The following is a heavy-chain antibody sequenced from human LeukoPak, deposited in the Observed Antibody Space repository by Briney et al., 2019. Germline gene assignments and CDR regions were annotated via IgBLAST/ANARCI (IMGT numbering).Heavy chain of an antibody. CDR3: ARGPRAYGSGSYYN. CDR1: GGSFSGYY. V-gene: IGHV4-34*01. CDR2: INHSGST. J-gene: IGHJ4*02. Sequence: SETLSLTCAVYGGSFSGYYWSWIRQPPGKGLEWIGKINHSGSTNYNPSLKSRVTISVDTPKNQFSLKLSSVTAADTAVYYCARGPRAYGSGSYYNWGQGTLVTVSS. D-gene: IGHD3-10*01.